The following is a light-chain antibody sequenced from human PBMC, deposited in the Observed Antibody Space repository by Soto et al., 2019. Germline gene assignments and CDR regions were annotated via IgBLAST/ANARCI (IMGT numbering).Light chain of an antibody. CDR3: QQYKDYSWT. V-gene: IGKV1-16*02. CDR2: AAF. CDR1: QDISNS. J-gene: IGKJ1*01. Sequence: DIQMTQSPPSLSASVGDRVTITCRASQDISNSLTWFQQKPGKAPKSLISAAFSLQSGVPSKFSGSGSGTDFTLTINSLQPEDFATYYCQQYKDYSWTFGQGTKVEIK.